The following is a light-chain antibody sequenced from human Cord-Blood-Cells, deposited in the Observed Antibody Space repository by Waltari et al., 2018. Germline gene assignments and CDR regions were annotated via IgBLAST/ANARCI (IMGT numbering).Light chain of an antibody. CDR3: QQYNSSRT. J-gene: IGKJ1*01. V-gene: IGKV1-5*03. Sequence: DIQMTQSPSTLSASVGDRVTITCRASQSISSWLVWYQQKPGKAPKLLIYKASSLESGVPSRFSGSGSGTEFTLTISSLQPDDFATYYCQQYNSSRTFGQGTKVEIK. CDR1: QSISSW. CDR2: KAS.